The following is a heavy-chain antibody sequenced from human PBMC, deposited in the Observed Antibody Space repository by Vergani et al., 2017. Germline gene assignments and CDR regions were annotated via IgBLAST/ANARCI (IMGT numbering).Heavy chain of an antibody. CDR2: LYYSGST. CDR1: GGSISSGDYY. Sequence: QVQLQESGPGLVKPSQTLSLTCTVSGGSISSGDYYWSWIRQPPGKGLEWIGYLYYSGSTYYNPSLKSRVTIAVDTSKNQFSLQLSSVTAADTAVYYCARGPGLTMVRGVFDYWGQGTLVTVSS. D-gene: IGHD3-10*01. V-gene: IGHV4-30-4*01. CDR3: ARGPGLTMVRGVFDY. J-gene: IGHJ4*02.